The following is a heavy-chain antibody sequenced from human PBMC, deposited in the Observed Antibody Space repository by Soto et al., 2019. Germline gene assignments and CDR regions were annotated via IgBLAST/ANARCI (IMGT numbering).Heavy chain of an antibody. CDR3: ATDLGCSRTSCSHYGMDV. CDR2: ISYDGSNK. Sequence: QVQLLESGGGVVQPGRSLRLSCAASGFTFSSYGMHWFRQAPGKGLEGVAVISYDGSNKYYEDCVKGRFTISRDNSKNTLYLQMNSLRAEDTAVYYCATDLGCSRTSCSHYGMDVSGQGTTVTVSS. V-gene: IGHV3-30*03. D-gene: IGHD2-2*01. CDR1: GFTFSSYG. J-gene: IGHJ6*02.